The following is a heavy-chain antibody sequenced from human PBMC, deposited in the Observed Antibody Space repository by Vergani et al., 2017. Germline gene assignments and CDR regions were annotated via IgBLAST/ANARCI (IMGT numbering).Heavy chain of an antibody. CDR3: ARDYFPSDTALDY. CDR1: GFTFSSYG. Sequence: QVQLVESGGGVVQPGRSLRLSCAASGFTFSSYGMHWVRQAPGKGLEWVAVIWYDGSNKYYADSVKGRFTISRDNSKNTLYRQMNSLRAEDTAVYYCARDYFPSDTALDYWGQGTLVTVSS. D-gene: IGHD5-18*01. J-gene: IGHJ4*02. V-gene: IGHV3-33*01. CDR2: IWYDGSNK.